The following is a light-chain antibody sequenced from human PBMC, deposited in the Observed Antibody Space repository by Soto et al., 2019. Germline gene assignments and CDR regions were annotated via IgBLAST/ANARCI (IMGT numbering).Light chain of an antibody. J-gene: IGKJ5*01. Sequence: IQMTQSPSSVSASVGDRVTITCRASQGISSALAWYQQKPGKAPKLLIYDASSLESGVPSRFSGSGSGTDFTLTISSLQPEDITNYYCQQANSISINFGQGTRLDSK. V-gene: IGKV1-13*02. CDR1: QGISSA. CDR2: DAS. CDR3: QQANSISIN.